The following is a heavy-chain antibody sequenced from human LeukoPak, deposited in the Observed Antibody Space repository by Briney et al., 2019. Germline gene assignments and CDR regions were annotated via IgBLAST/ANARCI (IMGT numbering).Heavy chain of an antibody. V-gene: IGHV3-21*01. CDR1: GFSFSTYN. CDR3: ARDAVVVVAASGPGYYFDY. D-gene: IGHD2-15*01. Sequence: GGSLRLSCAASGFSFSTYNMNWVRQAPGQRLEWVSSITSGSSYIYYADSVKGRFTISRDNAKNSLYLQMNSLRAEDTAVYYCARDAVVVVAASGPGYYFDYWGQGTLVTVSS. J-gene: IGHJ4*02. CDR2: ITSGSSYI.